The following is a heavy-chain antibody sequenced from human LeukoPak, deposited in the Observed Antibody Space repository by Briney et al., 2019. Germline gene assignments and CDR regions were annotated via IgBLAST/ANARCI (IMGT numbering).Heavy chain of an antibody. Sequence: SETLSLTCTVSGGSISSGDFFWSWIRQPPGKGLEWIGYIYYSGSTYYNPSLKSRVTKSVDTSKNQFSLKLSSVTAADTAVYYCARDLHASTYYDILTGYPNWFDPWGQGTLVTVSS. D-gene: IGHD3-9*01. CDR1: GGSISSGDFF. CDR2: IYYSGST. CDR3: ARDLHASTYYDILTGYPNWFDP. V-gene: IGHV4-30-4*08. J-gene: IGHJ5*02.